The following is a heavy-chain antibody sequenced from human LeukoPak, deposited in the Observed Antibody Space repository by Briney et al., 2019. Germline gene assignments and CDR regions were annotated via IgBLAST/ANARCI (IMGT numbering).Heavy chain of an antibody. CDR1: GGSFSGYY. CDR2: INHGGST. CDR3: AALGVRFP. Sequence: SETLSLTCGVYGGSFSGYYWSWIRQSPGKGLEWIGEINHGGSTNYNPSLKSRVTIPVDTSKNQSSLKANSVTAADTAVHYCAALGVRFPWGQGTLVTVSS. D-gene: IGHD3-16*01. J-gene: IGHJ5*02. V-gene: IGHV4-34*01.